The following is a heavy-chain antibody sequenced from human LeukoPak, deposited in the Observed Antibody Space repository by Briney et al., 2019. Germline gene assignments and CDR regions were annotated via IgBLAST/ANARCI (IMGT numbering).Heavy chain of an antibody. J-gene: IGHJ4*02. Sequence: SETLSLTCGVSGYSISSGYWAWIRQPPGKGLEWIASIYHSGTTYSNPSLQSRVTLSVDTSRNQFSLKLSAVTAADTAVYYCARAHYDGDYQYYFDYWGQGIPVTVSS. CDR2: IYHSGTT. CDR3: ARAHYDGDYQYYFDY. CDR1: GYSISSGY. V-gene: IGHV4-38-2*01. D-gene: IGHD4-17*01.